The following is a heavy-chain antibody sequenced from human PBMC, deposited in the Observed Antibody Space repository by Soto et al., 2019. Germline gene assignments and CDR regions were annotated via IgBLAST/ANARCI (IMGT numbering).Heavy chain of an antibody. J-gene: IGHJ5*02. CDR3: ARDLGRGYRYGWSS. CDR2: IYYSGST. CDR1: GGSISSGGDY. D-gene: IGHD5-18*01. Sequence: SETLSLSCTVSGGSISSGGDYWSWIRQHPGKGLEWIGYIYYSGSTYYNPSLKSRVTISVDTSKNQFSLKLSSVTAADTAVYYCARDLGRGYRYGWSSWGQGTLITVSS. V-gene: IGHV4-31*03.